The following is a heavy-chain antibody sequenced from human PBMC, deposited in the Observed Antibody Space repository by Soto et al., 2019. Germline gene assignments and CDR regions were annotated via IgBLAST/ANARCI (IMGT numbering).Heavy chain of an antibody. J-gene: IGHJ3*02. CDR2: VYYSGTT. D-gene: IGHD5-12*01. CDR3: ASGGYSGYDYAFDI. Sequence: SETLSLTCSVSGGSVSNKTYYWSWIRQPPGKRLEWIGYVYYSGTTNYNPSLKSRVTISVDLSKNQFSLKLSSVTAADTAVYYCASGGYSGYDYAFDIWGQGTMVTVSS. V-gene: IGHV4-61*01. CDR1: GGSVSNKTYY.